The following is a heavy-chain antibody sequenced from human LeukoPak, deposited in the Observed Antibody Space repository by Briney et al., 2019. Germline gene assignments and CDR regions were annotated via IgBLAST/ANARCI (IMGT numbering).Heavy chain of an antibody. CDR3: ARDTAAAGNFDY. CDR2: LYPSGIT. Sequence: PAETLSLTCDVSGYSISIGYYWVWIRQPPGKGLEWIGNLYPSGITYYNPSLKSRVTISVDTSKNQFSLNLSSVTAADTAVYYCARDTAAAGNFDYWGQGTLVTVSS. J-gene: IGHJ4*02. D-gene: IGHD6-13*01. CDR1: GYSISIGYY. V-gene: IGHV4-38-2*02.